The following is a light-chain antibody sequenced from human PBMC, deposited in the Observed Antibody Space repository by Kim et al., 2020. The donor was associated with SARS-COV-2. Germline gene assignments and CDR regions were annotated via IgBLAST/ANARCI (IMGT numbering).Light chain of an antibody. CDR1: NIGSRT. CDR2: SDD. Sequence: SYELTQPPSVSVAPGETARITCGGNNIGSRTVHWYQQKPGQAPVLVIYSDDDRPSGIPARFSGSNSGNTAALTISRVEAGDEADYFCQVWDISSDHPVFGGGTQLTVL. CDR3: QVWDISSDHPV. V-gene: IGLV3-21*04. J-gene: IGLJ2*01.